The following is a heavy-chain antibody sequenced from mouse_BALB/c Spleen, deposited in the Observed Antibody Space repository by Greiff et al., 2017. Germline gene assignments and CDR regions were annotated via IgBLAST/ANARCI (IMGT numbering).Heavy chain of an antibody. CDR1: GYAFSSYW. Sequence: VQRVESGAELVRPGSSVKISCKASGYAFSSYWMNWVKQRPGQGLEWIGQIYPGDGDTNYNGKFKGKATLTADKSSSTAYMQLSSLTSEDSAVYFCARWDSLLRAMDYWGQGTSVTVSS. CDR3: ARWDSLLRAMDY. CDR2: IYPGDGDT. D-gene: IGHD1-2*01. V-gene: IGHV1-80*01. J-gene: IGHJ4*01.